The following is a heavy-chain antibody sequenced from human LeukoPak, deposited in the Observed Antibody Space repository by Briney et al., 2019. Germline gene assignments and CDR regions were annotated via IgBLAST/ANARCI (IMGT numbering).Heavy chain of an antibody. CDR1: GGSISSGIYY. CDR3: ARHAIRAY. Sequence: PSETLSLTCTVSGGSISSGIYYWGWIRQSPGKGLQWRVSMYYSGNTYYNPSLKSRATISGDTSKNRFSQQLTSVTAADTAVYYCARHAIRAYWGRGTLVSVSS. V-gene: IGHV4-39*01. J-gene: IGHJ4*02. D-gene: IGHD3-10*01. CDR2: MYYSGNT.